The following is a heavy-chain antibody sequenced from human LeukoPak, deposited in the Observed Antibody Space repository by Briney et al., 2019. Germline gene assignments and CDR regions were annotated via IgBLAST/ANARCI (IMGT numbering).Heavy chain of an antibody. CDR3: ARAWILTGTLDY. D-gene: IGHD3-9*01. V-gene: IGHV3-33*01. CDR2: IWYDGSNK. CDR1: GFTFSSYG. Sequence: GRSLTLSCAASGFTFSSYGMHWVRQAPGKGLEWVAVIWYDGSNKYYADSVKGRFTISRDNSKNTLYLQMNSLRAEDTAMYYCARAWILTGTLDYWGQGTLVAVSS. J-gene: IGHJ4*02.